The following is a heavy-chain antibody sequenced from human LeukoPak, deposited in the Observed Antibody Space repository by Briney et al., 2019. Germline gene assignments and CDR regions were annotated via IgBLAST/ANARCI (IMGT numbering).Heavy chain of an antibody. CDR3: ATGDSSGWYYFDY. CDR2: ISPIFGTA. D-gene: IGHD6-19*01. V-gene: IGHV1-69*05. Sequence: SVKVSCKASGGTFSSYAISWVRHAPGQGLEWRGRISPIFGTANYAQKFQGRVTVTTEESTSTAYMELSSLRSEDTAVYYCATGDSSGWYYFDYWGQGTLVTVSS. J-gene: IGHJ4*02. CDR1: GGTFSSYA.